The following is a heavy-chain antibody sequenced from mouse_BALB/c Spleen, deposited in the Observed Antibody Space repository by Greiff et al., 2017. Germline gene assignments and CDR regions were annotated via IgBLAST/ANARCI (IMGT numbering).Heavy chain of an antibody. J-gene: IGHJ2*01. V-gene: IGHV5-17*02. CDR2: ISSGSSTI. Sequence: EVKLMESGGGLVQPGGSRKLSCAASGFTFSSFGMHWVRQAPEKGLEWVAYISSGSSTIYYADTVKGRFTISRDNPKNTLFLQMTSLRSEDTAMYYCARSKDYRYYFDYWGQGTTLTVSS. D-gene: IGHD2-14*01. CDR3: ARSKDYRYYFDY. CDR1: GFTFSSFG.